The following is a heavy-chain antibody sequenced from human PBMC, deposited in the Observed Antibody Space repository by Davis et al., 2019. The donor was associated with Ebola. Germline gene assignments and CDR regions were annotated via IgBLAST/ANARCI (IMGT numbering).Heavy chain of an antibody. Sequence: GESLKISCAASGFTFSSYAMSWVRQAPGKGLQWVSTISATGGAAYYADSVRGRFTISRDNAKNSLYLQMNSLRAEDTAVYYCAKDGSGWGQGTLVTVSS. D-gene: IGHD3-10*01. V-gene: IGHV3-23*01. CDR2: ISATGGAA. J-gene: IGHJ4*02. CDR3: AKDGSG. CDR1: GFTFSSYA.